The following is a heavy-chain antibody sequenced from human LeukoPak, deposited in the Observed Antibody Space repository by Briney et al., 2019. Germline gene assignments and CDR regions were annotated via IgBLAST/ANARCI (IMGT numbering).Heavy chain of an antibody. CDR1: GFIFSSYG. Sequence: GGSLTLSCAASGFIFSSYGMHWVRQAPGKGLEWVAFIRFDGSNKYYADSVKGRFTISRDNSKNTLYLQMNSLRAEDTAVYYCAKEFQATYCTKGVCYWEVFDSWGQGTLVTVSS. V-gene: IGHV3-30*02. D-gene: IGHD2-8*01. CDR3: AKEFQATYCTKGVCYWEVFDS. J-gene: IGHJ4*02. CDR2: IRFDGSNK.